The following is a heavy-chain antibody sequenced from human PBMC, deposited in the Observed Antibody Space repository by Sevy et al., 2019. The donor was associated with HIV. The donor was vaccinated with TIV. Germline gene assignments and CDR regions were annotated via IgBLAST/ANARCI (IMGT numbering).Heavy chain of an antibody. D-gene: IGHD2-2*01. V-gene: IGHV3-15*01. Sequence: GGSLRLSCAASGFTFSNAWMSWVRQAPGKGLEWVGRIKSKTDGGTTDYAAPVKGRFTISRDDSKNTLYLQMNSLETEDTAVYYCTTDPELVVPAAYAFDIWGQGTMVTVSS. CDR3: TTDPELVVPAAYAFDI. CDR1: GFTFSNAW. CDR2: IKSKTDGGTT. J-gene: IGHJ3*02.